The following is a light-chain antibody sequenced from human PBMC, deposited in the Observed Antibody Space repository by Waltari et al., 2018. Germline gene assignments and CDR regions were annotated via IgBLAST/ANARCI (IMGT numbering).Light chain of an antibody. CDR3: SSYMDTTTLEL. J-gene: IGLJ2*01. CDR1: RRDIGSYNY. V-gene: IGLV2-14*03. Sequence: QSALTQPASVSGSPGQSITISCTGTRRDIGSYNYVSCYQQHPGKAPKLIIYDVTNRPSGVSNRFSGSKSGNTASLTISGLQAEDEADYYCSSYMDTTTLELFGGGTSLTVL. CDR2: DVT.